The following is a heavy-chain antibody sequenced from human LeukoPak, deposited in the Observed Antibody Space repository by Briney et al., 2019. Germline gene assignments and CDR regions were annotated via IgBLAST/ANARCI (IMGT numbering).Heavy chain of an antibody. CDR2: INTAADT. Sequence: GGSLRLSCAASGFTISNYDMLWVRQATGKGLEWVSAINTAADTYYPDSVKGRFTISRENAKSSLYLQMNSLRVGDTAVYYCVRAPPGTGWLIDHWGQGTLVAVSS. CDR1: GFTISNYD. V-gene: IGHV3-13*04. CDR3: VRAPPGTGWLIDH. J-gene: IGHJ4*02. D-gene: IGHD6-19*01.